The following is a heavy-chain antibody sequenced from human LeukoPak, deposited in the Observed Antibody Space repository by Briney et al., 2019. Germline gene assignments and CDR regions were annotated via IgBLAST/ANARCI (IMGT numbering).Heavy chain of an antibody. CDR2: IYYSGST. V-gene: IGHV4-31*03. Sequence: SETLSLTCTVSGGSISSGGYYWSWIRQHPGKGLEWIGYIYYSGSTYYNPSLKSRVTISVDTSKNQFSLKLSSVTAADTAVYYCARDQGRGVQPSRPDYFDYWGQGTLVTVSS. J-gene: IGHJ4*02. CDR1: GGSISSGGYY. CDR3: ARDQGRGVQPSRPDYFDY. D-gene: IGHD6-13*01.